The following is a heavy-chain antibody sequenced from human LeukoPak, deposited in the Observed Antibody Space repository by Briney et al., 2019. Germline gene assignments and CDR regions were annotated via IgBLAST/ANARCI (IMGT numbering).Heavy chain of an antibody. CDR1: GYSISSGYY. J-gene: IGHJ4*02. Sequence: SETLSLTCAVSGYSISSGYYWGWIRQPPGKGLEWIGSIYHSGSTYYNPSLKSRVTISVDTSKNQFSLKLSSVTAADTAVYYCAKTWVWLAGGDHYFDYWGQGTLVTVSS. D-gene: IGHD6-19*01. V-gene: IGHV4-38-2*01. CDR3: AKTWVWLAGGDHYFDY. CDR2: IYHSGST.